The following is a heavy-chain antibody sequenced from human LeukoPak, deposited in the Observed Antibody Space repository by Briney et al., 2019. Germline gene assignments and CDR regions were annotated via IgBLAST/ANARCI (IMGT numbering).Heavy chain of an antibody. CDR1: GFTFSSYA. CDR2: VSGSGGST. D-gene: IGHD2-15*01. Sequence: GGSLRLSCAASGFTFSSYAMSWVRQAPGKGLEWVSAVSGSGGSTYYADSVKGRFTISRDNSKNTLYLQMNSLRAEDTAVYYCAKGYWDIVVVVAATPFDYWGQGTLVTVSS. V-gene: IGHV3-23*01. CDR3: AKGYWDIVVVVAATPFDY. J-gene: IGHJ4*02.